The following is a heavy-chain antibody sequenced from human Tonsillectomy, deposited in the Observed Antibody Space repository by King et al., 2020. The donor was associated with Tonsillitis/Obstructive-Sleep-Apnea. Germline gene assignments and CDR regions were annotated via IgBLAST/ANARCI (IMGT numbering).Heavy chain of an antibody. Sequence: QLVQSGAEVKKPGESLKISCKGTGYSFSDNWIGWVRQMPGKGLEWVGIVYPGDSDTRYSPSFQGQVTISAAKSINTAYLQWSSLKTSDTATSFCAGHHSSHYWGFDYWGQGTLVTVSS. CDR2: VYPGDSDT. CDR3: AGHHSSHYWGFDY. D-gene: IGHD7-27*01. V-gene: IGHV5-51*01. CDR1: GYSFSDNW. J-gene: IGHJ4*02.